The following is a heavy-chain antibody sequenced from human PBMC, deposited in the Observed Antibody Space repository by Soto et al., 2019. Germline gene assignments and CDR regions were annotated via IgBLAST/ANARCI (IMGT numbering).Heavy chain of an antibody. D-gene: IGHD3-16*02. Sequence: ASVKVSCKASGGTFSSYAISWVRQAPGQGLEWMGGIIPIFGTANYAQKFQGRVTITADESTSTAYMELSSLRSEDTAVYYCAREVITFGGVIRSFDYWGQGTLVTVSS. CDR3: AREVITFGGVIRSFDY. CDR1: GGTFSSYA. CDR2: IIPIFGTA. J-gene: IGHJ4*02. V-gene: IGHV1-69*13.